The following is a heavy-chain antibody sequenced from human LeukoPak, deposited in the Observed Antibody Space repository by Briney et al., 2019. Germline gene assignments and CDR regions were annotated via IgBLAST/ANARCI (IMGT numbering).Heavy chain of an antibody. CDR2: IYYSGST. CDR1: GGSISSYY. CDR3: ARVVSDYYDSNGYLDY. J-gene: IGHJ4*02. V-gene: IGHV4-59*01. Sequence: SETLSLTCTVSGGSISSYYWSWIRQPPGKGLEWIGYIYYSGSTNYNPSLKSRVTISVDTSKNQFSLKLSSVTAADTAVYYCARVVSDYYDSNGYLDYWGQGTLVTVSS. D-gene: IGHD3-22*01.